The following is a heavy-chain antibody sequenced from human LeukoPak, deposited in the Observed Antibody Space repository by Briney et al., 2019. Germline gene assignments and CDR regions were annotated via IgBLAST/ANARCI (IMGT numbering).Heavy chain of an antibody. CDR1: GYSISSSDFY. CDR3: ARTARVFDK. V-gene: IGHV4-4*09. CDR2: TYISGDT. Sequence: SETLYLTCSVSGYSISSSDFYWSWLRQPPGKELEVIGYTYISGDTNYNPSLKSRVIISLDTSKNQLSLKMNSVTAADTAVYYCARTARVFDKWGQGTLVTVSS. D-gene: IGHD5-18*01. J-gene: IGHJ4*02.